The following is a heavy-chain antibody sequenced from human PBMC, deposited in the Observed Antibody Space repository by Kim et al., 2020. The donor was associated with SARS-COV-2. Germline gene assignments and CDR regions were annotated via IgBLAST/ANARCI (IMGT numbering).Heavy chain of an antibody. CDR2: ISAYNGNT. CDR1: GYTFTSYG. V-gene: IGHV1-18*01. Sequence: ASVKVSCKASGYTFTSYGISWVRQAPGQGLEWMGWISAYNGNTNYAQKLQGRVTMTTDTSTSTAYMELRSLRSDDTAVYYCASRGYCSSTSCLRNWFDPWGQGTLVTVSS. J-gene: IGHJ5*02. CDR3: ASRGYCSSTSCLRNWFDP. D-gene: IGHD2-2*01.